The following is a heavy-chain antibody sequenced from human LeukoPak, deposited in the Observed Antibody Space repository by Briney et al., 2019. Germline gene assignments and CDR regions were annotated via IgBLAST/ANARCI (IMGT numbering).Heavy chain of an antibody. CDR2: IYSGGGT. J-gene: IGHJ4*02. CDR3: ARESRDGYNFDY. CDR1: GFTVSSNY. D-gene: IGHD5-24*01. V-gene: IGHV3-53*01. Sequence: GGSLRLSCAASGFTVSSNYMSWVRQAPGKGREWVSVIYSGGGTYYADSVKGRFTISRDNSKNTLYLQMNSLRAEDTAVYYCARESRDGYNFDYWGQGTLVTVSS.